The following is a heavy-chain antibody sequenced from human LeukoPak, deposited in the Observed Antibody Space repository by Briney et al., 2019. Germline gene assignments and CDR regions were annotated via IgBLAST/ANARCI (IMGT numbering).Heavy chain of an antibody. CDR1: GFTVSSNH. D-gene: IGHD3-10*01. CDR3: ARDTYMVRGVISRAFDI. Sequence: QAGGSLRLSCAASGFTVSSNHMSWVRQAPGKGLEWVSVIYSGGSTYYADSVKGRFTISRDNSKNTLYLQMNSLRAEDTAVYYCARDTYMVRGVISRAFDIWGQGTMVTVSS. V-gene: IGHV3-66*01. CDR2: IYSGGST. J-gene: IGHJ3*02.